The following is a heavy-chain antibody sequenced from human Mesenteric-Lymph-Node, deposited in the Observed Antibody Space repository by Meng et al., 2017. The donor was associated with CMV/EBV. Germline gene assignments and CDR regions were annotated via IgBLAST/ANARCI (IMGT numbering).Heavy chain of an antibody. CDR3: ARHQRWLKSEGGFNY. CDR1: GWSVSGYY. CDR2: INHSGST. Sequence: GDGLFKRSESLSLTCTGYGWSVSGYYWSWIRQPPGKGLEWIGEINHSGSTNYNPSLKSRVTISVDTSKNQFSLKLSSVTAADTAVYYCARHQRWLKSEGGFNYWGQGTLVTVSS. D-gene: IGHD4-23*01. J-gene: IGHJ4*02. V-gene: IGHV4-34*01.